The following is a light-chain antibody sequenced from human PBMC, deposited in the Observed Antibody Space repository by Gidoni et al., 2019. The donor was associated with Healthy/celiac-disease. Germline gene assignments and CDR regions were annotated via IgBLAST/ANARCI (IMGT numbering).Light chain of an antibody. J-gene: IGKJ3*01. CDR3: QQYNNWPPTFT. CDR2: GAS. Sequence: PATLSVSPGERATLSCRASQSVSSNLAWYQQKPGQAPRLLIYGASTRATGIPARFSGSGSGTEFTLTISSLQSEDFAVYYCQQYNNWPPTFTFGPGTKVDIK. V-gene: IGKV3-15*01. CDR1: QSVSSN.